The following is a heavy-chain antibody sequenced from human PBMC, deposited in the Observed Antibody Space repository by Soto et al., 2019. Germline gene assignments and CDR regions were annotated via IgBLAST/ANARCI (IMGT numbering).Heavy chain of an antibody. J-gene: IGHJ5*01. CDR2: IDPSDSYT. CDR1: GYSFTSYW. D-gene: IGHD1-7*01. CDR3: ATPPQNSDNSWFDS. V-gene: IGHV5-10-1*01. Sequence: GESLKISCKGSGYSFTSYWISWVRQMPGKGLEWMGRIDPSDSYTNYSPSFQGHVTISADKSINTAYLQWSSLKASDTAMYYWATPPQNSDNSWFDSCRQRPLGTVS.